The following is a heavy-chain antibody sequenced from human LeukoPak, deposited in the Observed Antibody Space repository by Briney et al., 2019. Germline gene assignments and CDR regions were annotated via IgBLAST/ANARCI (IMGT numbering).Heavy chain of an antibody. V-gene: IGHV4-4*02. CDR1: GGSISSSYW. CDR2: IYHSGST. D-gene: IGHD3-10*01. J-gene: IGHJ4*02. CDR3: ARQEYYYGSGSYKFRDY. Sequence: SETLSLTCAVSGGSISSSYWWTWVRQPPGKGLEWIGEIYHSGSTNYNPSLKSRVTISVDKSKNQFSLKLSSVTAADTAVHYCARQEYYYGSGSYKFRDYWGQGTLVTVSS.